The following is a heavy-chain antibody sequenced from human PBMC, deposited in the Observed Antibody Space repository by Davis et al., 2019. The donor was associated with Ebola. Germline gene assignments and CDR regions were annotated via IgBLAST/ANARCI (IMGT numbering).Heavy chain of an antibody. V-gene: IGHV3-30*18. CDR3: AKDLQLLSYYYYMDV. D-gene: IGHD2-2*01. CDR2: ISYDGSNK. CDR1: GFTFSSYG. J-gene: IGHJ6*03. Sequence: GESLKISCAASGFTFSSYGMHWVRQAPGKGLEWVAVISYDGSNKYYADSVKGRFTISRDNSKNTLYLQMNSLRAEDTAVYYCAKDLQLLSYYYYMDVWGKGTTVTVSS.